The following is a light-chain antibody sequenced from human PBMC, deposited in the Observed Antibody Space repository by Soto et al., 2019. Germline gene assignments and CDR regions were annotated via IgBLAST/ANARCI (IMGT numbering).Light chain of an antibody. V-gene: IGKV3-11*01. Sequence: EIVLTQSPATLSLSPGERATLSCRASQSVSSYLAWYQQKPGQAPRLLIYDASNRATGIPARFSGGGSGTDFTLTISSLEHDDFAVYYCQQRSNWYTFGQGTKLEIK. CDR1: QSVSSY. CDR2: DAS. CDR3: QQRSNWYT. J-gene: IGKJ2*01.